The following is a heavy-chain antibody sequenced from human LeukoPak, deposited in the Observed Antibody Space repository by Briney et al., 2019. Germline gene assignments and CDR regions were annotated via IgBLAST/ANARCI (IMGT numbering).Heavy chain of an antibody. CDR1: GFTFSSYS. D-gene: IGHD3-16*01. V-gene: IGHV3-21*04. Sequence: PGGSLRLSCAASGFTFSSYSMNWVRQAPGKGLEWVSSISSSSSYIYYADSVKGRFTISRDNAKNSLYLQMNSLRAEDTALYYCAKDSGGSSYYYYYGMDVWGQGTTVTVSS. CDR2: ISSSSSYI. CDR3: AKDSGGSSYYYYYGMDV. J-gene: IGHJ6*02.